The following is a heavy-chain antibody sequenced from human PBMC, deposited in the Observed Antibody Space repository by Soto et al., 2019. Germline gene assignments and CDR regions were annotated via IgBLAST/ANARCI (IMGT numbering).Heavy chain of an antibody. D-gene: IGHD3-22*01. V-gene: IGHV1-69*13. CDR3: ARGVHYDSSGYYYFY. CDR2: IIPIFGTA. J-gene: IGHJ4*02. Sequence: ASVKVSCKASGGTFSSYAISWVRQAPGQGLEWMGGIIPIFGTANYAQKFQGRVTITADESTSTAYMELRSLRSEDTAVYYCARGVHYDSSGYYYFYWGQGTLATVSS. CDR1: GGTFSSYA.